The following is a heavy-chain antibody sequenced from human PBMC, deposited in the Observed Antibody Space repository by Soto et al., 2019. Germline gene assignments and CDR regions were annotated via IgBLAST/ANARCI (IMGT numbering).Heavy chain of an antibody. D-gene: IGHD3-10*01. CDR2: IKQDGSEK. CDR1: GFTFSSYW. Sequence: GGSLRLSCAASGFTFSSYWMSWVRQAPGKGLEWVANIKQDGSEKYYVDSVKGRFTISRDNAKNSLYLQMNSLRAEDTAVYSFAGEGSGSGSYFPNAGAFDYWGQGTLVTVSS. V-gene: IGHV3-7*01. J-gene: IGHJ4*02. CDR3: AGEGSGSGSYFPNAGAFDY.